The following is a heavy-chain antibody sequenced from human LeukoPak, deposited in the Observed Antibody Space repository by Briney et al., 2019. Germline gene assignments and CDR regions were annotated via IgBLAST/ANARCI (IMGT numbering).Heavy chain of an antibody. D-gene: IGHD6-13*01. CDR3: ARLPSGYTSSLGVFDY. Sequence: SETLSLTCTVSGGSISSSSYYWGWIRQPPGKGLEWIGTIYYNGNTYYNPSLKSRVTISEDTSRNQFSLKLSSVTAADTAIYYCARLPSGYTSSLGVFDYWGQGTLVTAS. CDR1: GGSISSSSYY. CDR2: IYYNGNT. V-gene: IGHV4-39*01. J-gene: IGHJ4*02.